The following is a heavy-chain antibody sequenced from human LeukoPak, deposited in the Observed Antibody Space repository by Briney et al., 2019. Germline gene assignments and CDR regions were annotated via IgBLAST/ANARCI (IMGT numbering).Heavy chain of an antibody. CDR1: GGIFSSYA. V-gene: IGHV1-69*04. CDR3: ARDLPPYYFDY. J-gene: IGHJ4*02. Sequence: SVKVFCKASGGIFSSYAISWVRQAPGQGLEWMGRIIPILGIANYAQKFQGRVTITADKSTSTAYMDLSSLRSEDTAAYYCARDLPPYYFDYWGQGTLVTVSS. CDR2: IIPILGIA.